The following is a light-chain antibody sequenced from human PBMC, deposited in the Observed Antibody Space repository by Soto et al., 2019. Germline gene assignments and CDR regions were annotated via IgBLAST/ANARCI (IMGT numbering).Light chain of an antibody. CDR1: QSVSSSY. V-gene: IGKV3-15*01. CDR2: AAS. Sequence: EIVLTQSPGTLSLSPGERATFSCRASQSVSSSYLAWYQQKPGQAPRLLIYAASTRATGIPARFSGSGSGTEFTLTINSLQSEDFAVYYCQQYNNWWTFGQGTKVDIK. J-gene: IGKJ1*01. CDR3: QQYNNWWT.